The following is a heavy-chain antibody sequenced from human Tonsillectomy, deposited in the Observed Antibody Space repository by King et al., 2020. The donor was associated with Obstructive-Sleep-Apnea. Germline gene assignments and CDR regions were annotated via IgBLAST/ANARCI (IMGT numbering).Heavy chain of an antibody. J-gene: IGHJ4*02. CDR2: INHRGST. CDR1: GGPFSGYY. D-gene: IGHD5-18*01. CDR3: AHTWMQLWIDRGPFFDY. Sequence: VQLQQWGAGLLKPSETLSLTCAVYGGPFSGYYWSWIRQPPGKGLEWIGEINHRGSTNYNPSLKSRVTISVDTSRNQFSLKLTSVTASDTAVYYCAHTWMQLWIDRGPFFDYWGQGTQVTVSS. V-gene: IGHV4-34*01.